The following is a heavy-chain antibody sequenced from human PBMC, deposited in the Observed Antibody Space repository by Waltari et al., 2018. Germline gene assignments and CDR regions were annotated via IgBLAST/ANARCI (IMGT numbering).Heavy chain of an antibody. J-gene: IGHJ4*02. CDR3: ARHEGTRGAWVPFDY. D-gene: IGHD1-1*01. V-gene: IGHV4-38-2*01. CDR2: IYHSGST. CDR1: GYSISSGYY. Sequence: QVQLQESGPGLVKPSETLSLTCAVPGYSISSGYYWGWIRQPPGKGLEWIGSIYHSGSTYYNPSLKSRVTISVDTSKNQFSLKLSSVTAADTAVYYCARHEGTRGAWVPFDYWGQGTLVTVSS.